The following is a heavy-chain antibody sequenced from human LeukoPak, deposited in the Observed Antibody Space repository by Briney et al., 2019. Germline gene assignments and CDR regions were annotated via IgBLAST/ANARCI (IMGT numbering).Heavy chain of an antibody. D-gene: IGHD3-3*01. CDR3: ARVSTYFGVVTDFDY. CDR1: GYTFTSYD. Sequence: GASMKVSCKASGYTFTSYDINWVRQATGQGLEWMGWMNPNSGNTGYAQKFQGRVTMTRNTSISTAYMELSSLRSEDTAVYYCARVSTYFGVVTDFDYWGQGTLVTVSS. J-gene: IGHJ4*02. V-gene: IGHV1-8*01. CDR2: MNPNSGNT.